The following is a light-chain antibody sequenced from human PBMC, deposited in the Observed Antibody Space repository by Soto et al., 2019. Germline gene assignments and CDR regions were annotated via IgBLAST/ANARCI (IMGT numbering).Light chain of an antibody. CDR3: QLYHNWPPFT. V-gene: IGKV3-15*01. J-gene: IGKJ3*01. Sequence: EIVMTQSPATLSVSPGERATLSCRASQSVSSNLAWYQQKPGQAPRLLIYGASTRATGIPARFSGSGSGTEFTLPISSLQSEDFAVYYCQLYHNWPPFTFGHGTKVDIK. CDR2: GAS. CDR1: QSVSSN.